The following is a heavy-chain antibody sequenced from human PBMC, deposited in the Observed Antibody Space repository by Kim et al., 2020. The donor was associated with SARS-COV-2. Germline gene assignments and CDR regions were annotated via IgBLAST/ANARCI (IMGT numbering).Heavy chain of an antibody. J-gene: IGHJ4*02. D-gene: IGHD6-13*01. Sequence: GGSLRLSCAASGFTFSSYGMHWVRQAPGKGLEWVAVISYDGSNKYYADSVKGRFTISRDNSKNTLYLQMNSLRAEDTAVYYCARGAPLYSSSAILDYWGQGTLVTVS. CDR1: GFTFSSYG. CDR2: ISYDGSNK. CDR3: ARGAPLYSSSAILDY. V-gene: IGHV3-33*05.